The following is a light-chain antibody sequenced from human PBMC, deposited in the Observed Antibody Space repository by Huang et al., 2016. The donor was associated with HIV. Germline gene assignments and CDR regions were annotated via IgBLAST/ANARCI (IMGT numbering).Light chain of an antibody. J-gene: IGKJ4*01. Sequence: DIVMTQSPDSLAVSLGERATNNCKSSQSVLYSPNNKYYLAWYQQKPGLPPKLLIYWASTRESGVPDRFSGSGSGTDFTLTITSLQAEDVAIYYCQQFYRTPLTFGGGTKVEIK. CDR2: WAS. CDR1: QSVLYSPNNKYY. V-gene: IGKV4-1*01. CDR3: QQFYRTPLT.